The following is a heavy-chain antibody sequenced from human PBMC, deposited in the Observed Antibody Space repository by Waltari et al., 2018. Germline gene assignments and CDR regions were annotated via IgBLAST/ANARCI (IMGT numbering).Heavy chain of an antibody. CDR2: MNPNSGNT. Sequence: QVQLVQSGAEVKKPGASVKVSCKASGYTFTSYDINWVRQATGQGLEWMGWMNPNSGNTGYAQKFQGRVTMTRDTSISTAYMELSSLRSEDTAVYYCARTSAPGMVTQLDYWGQGTLVTVSS. V-gene: IGHV1-8*01. CDR3: ARTSAPGMVTQLDY. CDR1: GYTFTSYD. J-gene: IGHJ4*02. D-gene: IGHD5-18*01.